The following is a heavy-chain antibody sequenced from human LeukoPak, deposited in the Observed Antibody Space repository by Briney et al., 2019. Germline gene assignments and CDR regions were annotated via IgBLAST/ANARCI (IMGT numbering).Heavy chain of an antibody. J-gene: IGHJ3*02. Sequence: SVKVSCKASGGTFSSYAISWVRQAPGQGLEWMGEIIPIFGTANYAQKFQGRVTITTDESTSTAYMELSSLRSEDTAMYYCARHGGISIFGVAQPGGAFDIWSQGTMVTVSS. D-gene: IGHD3-3*01. CDR2: IIPIFGTA. CDR3: ARHGGISIFGVAQPGGAFDI. V-gene: IGHV1-69*05. CDR1: GGTFSSYA.